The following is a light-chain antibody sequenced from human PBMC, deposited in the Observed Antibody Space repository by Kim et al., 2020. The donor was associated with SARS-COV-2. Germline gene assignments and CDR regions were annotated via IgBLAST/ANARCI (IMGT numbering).Light chain of an antibody. CDR2: YNS. CDR1: NIGSKS. V-gene: IGLV3-21*04. Sequence: SYVLTQPPSVSVAPGKTARITCGGDNIGSKSVHWYQQKPGQAPVLVIYYNSDRPSGIPERFSGSNSGNTATLTISRVEAGDEDVYYCQVWDSSSDHVVFGGGTQLTVL. J-gene: IGLJ2*01. CDR3: QVWDSSSDHVV.